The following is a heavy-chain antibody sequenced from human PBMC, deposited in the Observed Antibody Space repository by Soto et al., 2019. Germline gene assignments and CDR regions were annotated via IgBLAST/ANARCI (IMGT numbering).Heavy chain of an antibody. V-gene: IGHV3-30-3*01. Sequence: GGSLRVSCAASGFTFSSYAMHWVRQAPGKGLEWVAVISDDGSNKYYADSVKGRFTISRDNSKNTLYLQMNSLRAEDTAVYYCARVEIAYDSSGRISLYYWGQGTLVTVSS. CDR3: ARVEIAYDSSGRISLYY. CDR1: GFTFSSYA. J-gene: IGHJ4*02. CDR2: ISDDGSNK. D-gene: IGHD3-22*01.